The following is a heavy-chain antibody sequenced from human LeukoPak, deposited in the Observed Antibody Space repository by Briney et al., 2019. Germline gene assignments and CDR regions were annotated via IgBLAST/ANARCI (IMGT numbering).Heavy chain of an antibody. CDR2: IYPVDSDT. V-gene: IGHV5-51*01. Sequence: GESLKISCKGSGYSFTSYWIGWVRQTSGKGLEWMGIIYPVDSDTRYSPSFQGQVTISADKSISTAYLQWSSLKASDTAMYYCARVSAAYCSGGNCYSRYFDYWGQGTLVTVSS. CDR3: ARVSAAYCSGGNCYSRYFDY. D-gene: IGHD2-15*01. J-gene: IGHJ4*02. CDR1: GYSFTSYW.